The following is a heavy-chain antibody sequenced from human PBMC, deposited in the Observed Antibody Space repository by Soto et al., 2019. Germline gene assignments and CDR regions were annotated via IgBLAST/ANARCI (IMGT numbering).Heavy chain of an antibody. D-gene: IGHD1-26*01. CDR3: AHSSGGSPAGGFDP. J-gene: IGHJ5*02. CDR2: IYWDDDK. Sequence: QITLKESGPPLVKPTQTLTLTCTFSGFSLSTSGVGVGWIRQPPGKALEWLALIYWDDDKRYSPSLKSRLTIXKXTXXNQVVLTMTNMDPVDTATYYCAHSSGGSPAGGFDPWGQGTLVTVSS. V-gene: IGHV2-5*02. CDR1: GFSLSTSGVG.